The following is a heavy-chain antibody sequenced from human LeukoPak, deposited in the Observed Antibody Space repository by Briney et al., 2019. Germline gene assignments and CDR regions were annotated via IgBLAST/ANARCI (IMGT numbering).Heavy chain of an antibody. CDR2: INHSGST. D-gene: IGHD3-3*01. CDR3: ARGGAGITIFGVVIGARKINWFDP. CDR1: GGSFSGYY. V-gene: IGHV4-34*01. Sequence: SETLSLTCAVYGGSFSGYYWSWIRQPPGKGLEWIGEINHSGSTNYNPSLKSRVTISVDTPKNQFSLKLSSVTAADTAVYYCARGGAGITIFGVVIGARKINWFDPWGQGTLVTVSS. J-gene: IGHJ5*02.